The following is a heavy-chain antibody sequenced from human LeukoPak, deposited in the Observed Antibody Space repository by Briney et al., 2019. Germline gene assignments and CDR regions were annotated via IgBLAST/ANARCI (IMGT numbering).Heavy chain of an antibody. D-gene: IGHD4/OR15-4a*01. V-gene: IGHV3-53*01. CDR3: AGGGAANLADY. J-gene: IGHJ4*02. CDR2: IYTDGST. Sequence: PGGSLRLSCAASGFIVSGSFMNWVRQAPGKGLEWVSIIYTDGSTYHADSVKGRFTISRDNFKNTVYLQMNSLRAEDTAVYYCAGGGAANLADYWGQGTLVTVSS. CDR1: GFIVSGSF.